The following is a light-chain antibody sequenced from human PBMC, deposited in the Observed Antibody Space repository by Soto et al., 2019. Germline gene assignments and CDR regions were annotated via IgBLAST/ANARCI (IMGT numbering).Light chain of an antibody. J-gene: IGLJ2*01. Sequence: QCALTQPASVSGSPGQSITISCTGTSIDVGGYNYVSWYQQHPGKAPKLMIYGVTNRPSGVSNRFSGSKSGNTASLTISGLQPEDEADYYCTSYIHRRTLVVFGGGTKLTVL. V-gene: IGLV2-14*01. CDR3: TSYIHRRTLVV. CDR1: SIDVGGYNY. CDR2: GVT.